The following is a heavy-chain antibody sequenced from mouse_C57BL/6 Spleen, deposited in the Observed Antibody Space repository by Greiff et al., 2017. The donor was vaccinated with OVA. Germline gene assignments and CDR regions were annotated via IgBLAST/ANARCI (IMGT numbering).Heavy chain of an antibody. Sequence: EVKLVESGGGLVKPGGSLKLSCAASGFTFSDYGMHWVRQAPEKGLEWVAYISSGSSTIYYADTVKGRFTISRDNAKNTLFLQMTSLRSEDTAMYYCARSDYYGSSYWYFDVWGTGTTVTVS. CDR2: ISSGSSTI. J-gene: IGHJ1*03. V-gene: IGHV5-17*01. D-gene: IGHD1-1*01. CDR1: GFTFSDYG. CDR3: ARSDYYGSSYWYFDV.